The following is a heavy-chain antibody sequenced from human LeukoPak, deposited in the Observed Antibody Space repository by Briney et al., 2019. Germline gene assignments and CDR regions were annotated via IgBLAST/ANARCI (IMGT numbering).Heavy chain of an antibody. Sequence: PGGSLRLSCAASGFTFSSYEMNWVRQAPGKGLEWVAVIWYDGSNKYYADSVKGRFTISRDNSKNTLYLQMNSLRAEDTAVYYCAAQFNDILTGYYNRPFDYWGQGTLVTVSS. CDR2: IWYDGSNK. CDR1: GFTFSSYE. J-gene: IGHJ4*02. D-gene: IGHD3-9*01. V-gene: IGHV3-33*08. CDR3: AAQFNDILTGYYNRPFDY.